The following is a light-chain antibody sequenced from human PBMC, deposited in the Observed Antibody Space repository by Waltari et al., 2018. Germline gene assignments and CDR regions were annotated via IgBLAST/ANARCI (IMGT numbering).Light chain of an antibody. Sequence: YALTQPPSASVSPGQTASITCSGDQLGERYICWYQQKPGQSPVLVMYQDLERPSGIPERFSGSKSGNTATLTISGTQAMDEADYYCLAWDSDMSSFGGGTKLTVL. V-gene: IGLV3-1*01. CDR2: QDL. J-gene: IGLJ2*01. CDR1: QLGERY. CDR3: LAWDSDMSS.